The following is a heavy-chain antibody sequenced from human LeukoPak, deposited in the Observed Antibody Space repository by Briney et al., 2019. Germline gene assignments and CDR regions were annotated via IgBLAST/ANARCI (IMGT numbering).Heavy chain of an antibody. Sequence: ASVKVSCKASGYTFTSYDINWVRQATGQGLEWMGWMNPNSGNTGYAQKFQGRVTITRNTSISTAYMELSSLRSEDTAVYYCARSPARHYYYYMDVWGKGTTVTVSS. D-gene: IGHD6-6*01. CDR2: MNPNSGNT. V-gene: IGHV1-8*03. CDR3: ARSPARHYYYYMDV. CDR1: GYTFTSYD. J-gene: IGHJ6*03.